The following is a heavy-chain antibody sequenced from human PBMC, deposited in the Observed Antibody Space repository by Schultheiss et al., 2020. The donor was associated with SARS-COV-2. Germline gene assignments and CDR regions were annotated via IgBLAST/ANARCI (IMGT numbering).Heavy chain of an antibody. V-gene: IGHV4-59*01. Sequence: SETLSLTCTVSGGSISSYYWSWIRQPTGKGLEWIGEINHSGSTNYNPSLKSRVTISVDTSKNQFSLKLSSVTAADTAVYYCASAYSSSWYGGEYFQHWGQGTLVTVSS. CDR2: INHSGST. CDR1: GGSISSYY. D-gene: IGHD6-13*01. CDR3: ASAYSSSWYGGEYFQH. J-gene: IGHJ1*01.